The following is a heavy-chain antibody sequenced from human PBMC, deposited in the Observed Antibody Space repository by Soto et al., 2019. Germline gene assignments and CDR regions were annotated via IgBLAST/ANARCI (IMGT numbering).Heavy chain of an antibody. D-gene: IGHD3-3*01. V-gene: IGHV3-30*18. J-gene: IGHJ4*02. CDR3: AKDLSDFWSGYNIGY. CDR1: GFTFSSYG. Sequence: QVQLVESGGGVVQPGRSLRLSCAASGFTFSSYGMHWVRQAPGKGLEWVAVISYDGSNKYYADSVKGRFTISRDNSKNTLYLQMNSRRAEDTAVYYCAKDLSDFWSGYNIGYWGQGTLVTVSS. CDR2: ISYDGSNK.